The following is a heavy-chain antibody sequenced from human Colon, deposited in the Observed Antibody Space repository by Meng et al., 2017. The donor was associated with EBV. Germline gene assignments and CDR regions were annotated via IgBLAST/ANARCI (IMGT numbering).Heavy chain of an antibody. J-gene: IGHJ4*02. CDR2: IDDSGST. CDR3: ARGKQDAWELLAY. Sequence: VQLQEAGPGMLNPSGTLSLTCGVSGVSISSNIRWTWVRQPPGKGLEWIGDIDDSGSTNYNTSLNSRISISLDKSKNHFSLKVNSVTAADTAVYYCARGKQDAWELLAYWGQGALVTVSS. D-gene: IGHD1-26*01. CDR1: GVSISSNIR. V-gene: IGHV4-4*02.